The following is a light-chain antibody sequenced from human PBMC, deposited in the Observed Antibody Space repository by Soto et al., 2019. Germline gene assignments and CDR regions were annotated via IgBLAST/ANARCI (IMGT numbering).Light chain of an antibody. CDR2: AAS. CDR3: QQSFSSPPT. V-gene: IGKV1-39*01. CDR1: QGISSY. J-gene: IGKJ2*01. Sequence: IQMTQSPSSLSASVGDRVTMTCRASQGISSYLNWYQQKLGKAPKLLIYAASSLQSGVPSRFSGTGSGTDFTLTISSLQREDFATYYCQQSFSSPPTLGQGTKVDI.